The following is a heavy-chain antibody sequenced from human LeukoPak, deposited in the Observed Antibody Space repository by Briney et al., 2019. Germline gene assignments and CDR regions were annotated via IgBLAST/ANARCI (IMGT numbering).Heavy chain of an antibody. J-gene: IGHJ4*02. CDR2: IYYSGST. Sequence: PSETLSLTCTVSGGSISSYYWSWIRQPPGKGLEWIGYIYYSGSTNYNPSLKSRVTISVDTSKNQFSLKLSSVTAADTAVYYCARGRDGRDILTGLDYWGQGTLVTVSS. CDR3: ARGRDGRDILTGLDY. CDR1: GGSISSYY. D-gene: IGHD3-9*01. V-gene: IGHV4-59*01.